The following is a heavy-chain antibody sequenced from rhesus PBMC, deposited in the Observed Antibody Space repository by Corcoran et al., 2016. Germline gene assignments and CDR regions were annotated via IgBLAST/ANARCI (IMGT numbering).Heavy chain of an antibody. Sequence: QGQLQESGPGVVKPSETLSLTCAVSGGSISSGYDWTWIRQPPGKGLEWIGYIYGSSGTTKYNPSLKNGVTISKYASKHQVSLKLSSVTAADTALYYCARVRSYNSGYYTFDYWGQGVLVTVSS. CDR3: ARVRSYNSGYYTFDY. D-gene: IGHD3-28*01. CDR2: IYGSSGTT. CDR1: GGSISSGYD. J-gene: IGHJ4*01. V-gene: IGHV4-76*01.